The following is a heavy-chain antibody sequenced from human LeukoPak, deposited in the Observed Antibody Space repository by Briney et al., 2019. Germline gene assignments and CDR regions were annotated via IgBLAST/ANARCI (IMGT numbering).Heavy chain of an antibody. J-gene: IGHJ4*02. Sequence: GGSLRLSCAASGFTFSSYSMSSVRQAPGKGLEGVSGITVTGDTYYADSLKGRFTISRDNSRNTLYLQMNSLRADDTAVYYCAKVPVWQQLVDYWGQGTLVTVSS. V-gene: IGHV3-23*01. CDR1: GFTFSSYS. CDR2: ITVTGDT. D-gene: IGHD6-13*01. CDR3: AKVPVWQQLVDY.